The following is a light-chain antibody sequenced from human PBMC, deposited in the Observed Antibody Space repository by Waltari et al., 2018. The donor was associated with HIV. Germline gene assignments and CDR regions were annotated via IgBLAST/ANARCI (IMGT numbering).Light chain of an antibody. CDR1: SRDVGSYHF. J-gene: IGLJ2*01. Sequence: QSALPQPPSAPGSPGQSVTIPCTGTSRDVGSYHFVTWYKQHPGKAPKLLIFEVSKRPSGVPDRFSGSKSGNTASLTVSGLQPEDEADYYCSSYAGSNNLLFGGGTKLTVL. CDR3: SSYAGSNNLL. CDR2: EVS. V-gene: IGLV2-8*01.